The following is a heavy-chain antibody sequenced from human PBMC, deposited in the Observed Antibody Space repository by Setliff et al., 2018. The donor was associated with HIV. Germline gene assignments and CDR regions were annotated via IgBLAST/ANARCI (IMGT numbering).Heavy chain of an antibody. J-gene: IGHJ4*02. D-gene: IGHD3-3*01. CDR1: GGSISSGTYY. V-gene: IGHV4-31*03. CDR3: ARYRSEYYNLPGYFDH. Sequence: PSETLSLTCTVSGGSISSGTYYWRGIRQHPGKGLEWIGYIYYSGSTYYNPSLKSRVTKSVDTSRNQFSLKLSSVTAADTAVYYCARYRSEYYNLPGYFDHWGQGTPVTVSS. CDR2: IYYSGST.